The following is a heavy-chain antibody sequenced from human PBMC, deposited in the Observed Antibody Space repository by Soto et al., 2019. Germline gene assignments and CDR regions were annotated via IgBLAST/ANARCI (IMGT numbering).Heavy chain of an antibody. CDR2: IVVGSGNT. D-gene: IGHD1-7*01. V-gene: IGHV1-58*01. CDR3: AAGSLGINWNYLFDY. Sequence: ASVKVSCKASGFTFTSSAVQWVRQARGQRLEWIGWIVVGSGNTNYAQKFQERVTITRDMSTSTAYMELSSLRSEDTAVYYCAAGSLGINWNYLFDYWGQGTLVTVSS. J-gene: IGHJ4*02. CDR1: GFTFTSSA.